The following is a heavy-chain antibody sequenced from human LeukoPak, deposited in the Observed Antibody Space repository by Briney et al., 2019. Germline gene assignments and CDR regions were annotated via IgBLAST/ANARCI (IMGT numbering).Heavy chain of an antibody. V-gene: IGHV1-69*06. J-gene: IGHJ4*02. CDR3: AKGRILKGEVAGIGDFDL. CDR1: GGTFSSYA. Sequence: GASVKVSCKASGGTFSSYAISWVRQAPGQGLEWMGGIIPIFGTANYAQKFQGRVTITADKSTSTAYMEMRSLRSEDTAAYYCAKGRILKGEVAGIGDFDLWGQGTLVTVSS. CDR2: IIPIFGTA. D-gene: IGHD6-19*01.